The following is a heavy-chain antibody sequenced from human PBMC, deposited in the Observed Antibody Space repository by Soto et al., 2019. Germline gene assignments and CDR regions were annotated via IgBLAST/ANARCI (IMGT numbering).Heavy chain of an antibody. CDR2: IYHSGST. CDR3: ARTPNGYGDYYFDY. CDR1: GYSISSGYY. D-gene: IGHD4-17*01. Sequence: SETLSLTCAVSGYSISSGYYWGWIRQPPGKGLEWIGNIYHSGSTYYNPSLKSRVTISVDTSKNQFSLKLSSVTAADTAVYYCARTPNGYGDYYFDYWGQGSLVTVSA. V-gene: IGHV4-38-2*01. J-gene: IGHJ4*02.